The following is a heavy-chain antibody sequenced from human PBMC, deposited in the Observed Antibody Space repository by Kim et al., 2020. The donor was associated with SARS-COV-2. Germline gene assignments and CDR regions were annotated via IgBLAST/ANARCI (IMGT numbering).Heavy chain of an antibody. CDR2: ST. V-gene: IGHV3-23*01. J-gene: IGHJ4*02. CDR3: AKGTSTFDY. Sequence: STSYAAAVKGRITISRDNSKNTLYLQMNSRRAEDTAVYYCAKGTSTFDYWGQGTLVTVSS.